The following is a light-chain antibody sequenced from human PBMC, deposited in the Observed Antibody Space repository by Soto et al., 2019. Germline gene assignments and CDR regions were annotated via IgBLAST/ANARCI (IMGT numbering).Light chain of an antibody. CDR2: EVS. Sequence: QSMLTQPASVSGSPGQSITISCTGTSSDVGSYNLVSWYHQHPAKAPKLMIYEVSKRPPGVSNRFSGSKSVNTASLTISGLQAEDEADYYCCSYAGSSTLYVFGTGTKVTVL. CDR3: CSYAGSSTLYV. J-gene: IGLJ1*01. V-gene: IGLV2-23*02. CDR1: SSDVGSYNL.